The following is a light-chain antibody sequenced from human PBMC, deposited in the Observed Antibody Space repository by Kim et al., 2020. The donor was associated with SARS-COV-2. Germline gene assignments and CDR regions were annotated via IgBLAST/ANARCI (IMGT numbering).Light chain of an antibody. J-gene: IGKJ4*01. V-gene: IGKV3-15*01. CDR3: QHYNNRPLT. Sequence: VSPGERATLSCRASQSVSSNLAWYQQKPGQAPRLLIYGASTRATGIPARFSGSGSGTEFTLTISSLQSEDFTVYFCQHYNNRPLTFGGGTKVDIK. CDR2: GAS. CDR1: QSVSSN.